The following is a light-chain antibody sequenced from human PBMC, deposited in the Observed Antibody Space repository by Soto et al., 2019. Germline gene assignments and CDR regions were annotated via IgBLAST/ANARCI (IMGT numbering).Light chain of an antibody. CDR1: NSNIGAGYD. CDR2: ANN. Sequence: SALTQPPSVSGAPGQRVTISCTGSNSNIGAGYDVHWYQQLPGRAPKLLIFANNNRPSGVPDRFSGSRSGTSASLAITGLQAEDEADYSCQSYDSSLSGFYVFGTGTKLTVL. CDR3: QSYDSSLSGFYV. V-gene: IGLV1-40*01. J-gene: IGLJ1*01.